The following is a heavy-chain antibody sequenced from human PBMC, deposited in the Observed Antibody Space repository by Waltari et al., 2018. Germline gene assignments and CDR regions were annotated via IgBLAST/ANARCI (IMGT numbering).Heavy chain of an antibody. Sequence: EVQLVESGGGLVRPGGSLRLSWAASGFTLSNDWMSWVRQAPGKGLEWVANIMTDGREEYYVDSVRGRFTISRDNAKNSLYLQMNSLRPEDTAVYYCVRDQWFAFDIWGQGTMVTVSS. CDR2: IMTDGREE. D-gene: IGHD3-22*01. CDR3: VRDQWFAFDI. V-gene: IGHV3-7*01. J-gene: IGHJ3*02. CDR1: GFTLSNDW.